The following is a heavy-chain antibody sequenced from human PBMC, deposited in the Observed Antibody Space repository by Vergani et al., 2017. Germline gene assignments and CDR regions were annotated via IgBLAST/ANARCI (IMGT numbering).Heavy chain of an antibody. CDR1: GFTFSSYS. J-gene: IGHJ3*02. CDR3: ARERYYDYIWGSHIDALDI. D-gene: IGHD3-16*01. V-gene: IGHV3-21*06. CDR2: ISSGSSYL. Sequence: EVQLVESGGGLVKPGGSLRLSCAASGFTFSSYSMNWVRQAPGKGLEWVSSISSGSSYLHYADSVKGRFSVSRDNARNSVYLQMNSLRAEDTAVYYCARERYYDYIWGSHIDALDIWGQGTMVSVSS.